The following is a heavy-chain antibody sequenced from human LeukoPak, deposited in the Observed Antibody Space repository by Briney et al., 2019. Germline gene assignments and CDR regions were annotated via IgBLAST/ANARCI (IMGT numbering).Heavy chain of an antibody. J-gene: IGHJ1*01. CDR3: AKDGRQIVLTEYFQH. CDR1: GFTFSSYA. CDR2: ISGSGGST. Sequence: GGSLRLSCAASGFTFSSYAMSWVRQAPGKGLEWVSVISGSGGSTYYADSVKGRFTISRDNSKNTLYLQMNSLRAEDSAVYYCAKDGRQIVLTEYFQHWGQGTLVTVSS. D-gene: IGHD6-6*01. V-gene: IGHV3-23*01.